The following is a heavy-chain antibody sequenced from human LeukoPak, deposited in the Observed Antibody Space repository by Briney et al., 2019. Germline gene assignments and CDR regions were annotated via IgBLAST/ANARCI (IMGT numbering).Heavy chain of an antibody. J-gene: IGHJ4*02. D-gene: IGHD3-10*01. V-gene: IGHV1-46*01. CDR2: XNXGAGDT. Sequence: ASVKVSCKASGYXXTXXYMXWVXXXPGQXXXXMGXXNXGAGDTTYAQKXQNRVTMTRDTSTSTVYMELSSLRSEDTAMYYCARTYGSGSYYKYYYDYWGQGALVTVSS. CDR3: ARTYGSGSYYKYYYDY. CDR1: GYXXTXXY.